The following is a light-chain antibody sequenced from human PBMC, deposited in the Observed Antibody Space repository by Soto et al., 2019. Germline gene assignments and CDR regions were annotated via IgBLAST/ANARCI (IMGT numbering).Light chain of an antibody. V-gene: IGLV2-23*01. CDR3: CSYAGSSTWV. Sequence: QSVLTQPASVSGSPGQSITISCTGTSSDVGSYNLVSWYQQHPGTAPKLMIYEDNKRASGVSNRFSGSTSGITASLTISVLQAEDEAYYYCCSYAGSSTWVFGGGTKLTVL. CDR1: SSDVGSYNL. CDR2: EDN. J-gene: IGLJ3*02.